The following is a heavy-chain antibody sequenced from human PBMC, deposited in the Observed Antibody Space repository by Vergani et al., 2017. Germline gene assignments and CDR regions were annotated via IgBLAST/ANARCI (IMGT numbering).Heavy chain of an antibody. D-gene: IGHD6-13*01. CDR3: ARDHLPGGIAAAGLDY. J-gene: IGHJ4*02. V-gene: IGHV3-30-3*01. Sequence: QVQLVESGGGVVQPGRSLRLSCAASGFTFSSYAMHWVRQAPGKGLEWVAVISYDGSNKYYADSVKGRFTISRDNSKNPLYLQMNSLRAEDKAVYYCARDHLPGGIAAAGLDYWGQGTLVTVSS. CDR1: GFTFSSYA. CDR2: ISYDGSNK.